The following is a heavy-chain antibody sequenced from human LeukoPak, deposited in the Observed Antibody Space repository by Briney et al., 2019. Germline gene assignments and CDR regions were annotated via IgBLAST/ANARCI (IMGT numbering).Heavy chain of an antibody. CDR3: AKPKNGVYGDYIDY. V-gene: IGHV3-30*18. CDR1: GFTFSSYG. Sequence: GGSLRLSCAASGFTFSSYGVHWVRQAPGKGLGWVAVISYDGSNKYYADSVKGRFTISRDNSKNTMYLQMNSLRAEDTAVYYCAKPKNGVYGDYIDYWGQGTLVTVSS. J-gene: IGHJ4*02. CDR2: ISYDGSNK. D-gene: IGHD4-17*01.